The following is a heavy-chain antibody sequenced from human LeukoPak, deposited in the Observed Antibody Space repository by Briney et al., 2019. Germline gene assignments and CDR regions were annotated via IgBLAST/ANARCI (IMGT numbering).Heavy chain of an antibody. CDR2: IYHSGNT. CDR1: GGSISSGTYY. D-gene: IGHD6-13*01. V-gene: IGHV4-30-2*01. J-gene: IGHJ4*02. CDR3: ARVGYHIAASGTPDY. Sequence: PSQTLSLTCTVSGGSISSGTYYWNWIRQPPGKGLEWIGYIYHSGNTYYNPSLKSRVTISVDRSKNQFSLKLSSVTAADTAVYYCARVGYHIAASGTPDYWGQGTLVTVSS.